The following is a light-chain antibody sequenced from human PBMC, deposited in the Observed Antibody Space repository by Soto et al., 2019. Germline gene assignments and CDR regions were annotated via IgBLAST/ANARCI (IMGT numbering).Light chain of an antibody. J-gene: IGLJ1*01. CDR2: EVT. CDR3: SSYATGNTYV. V-gene: IGLV2-14*01. CDR1: NSDVGAHNV. Sequence: QSALTQPASVSGSPGQSITISCTGTNSDVGAHNVVSWYQQHPGKAPKLMIYEVTYRPSGVSDRFLVSKSANTASLTISGLQADDQADYYCSSYATGNTYVFGSGTKVTVL.